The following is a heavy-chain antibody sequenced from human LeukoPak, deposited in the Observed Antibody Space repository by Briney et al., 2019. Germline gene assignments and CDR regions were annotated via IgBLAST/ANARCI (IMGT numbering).Heavy chain of an antibody. CDR3: SREPRNWSNFDF. V-gene: IGHV4-39*01. D-gene: IGHD3-3*01. Sequence: PSETLSLTCTGSDGSIISSSYYWGWIRQPPGKGLEWIGSIYYSGSTYYNPSLKSRLTISVDTSKKQFSLKLSSVTAAATVIYCWSREPRNWSNFDFCVQGTLVTVSS. CDR1: DGSIISSSYY. CDR2: IYYSGST. J-gene: IGHJ4*02.